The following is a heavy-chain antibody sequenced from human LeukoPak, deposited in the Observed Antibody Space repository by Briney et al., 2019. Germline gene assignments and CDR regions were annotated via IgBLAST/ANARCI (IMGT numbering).Heavy chain of an antibody. CDR3: AMPYELGPGYYFDY. Sequence: EGSLRLSCAASGFTFSSYAMSWVRQAPGKGLEWVSAISGSGGSTYYADSVKGRFTISRDNSKNTLYLQMNSLRAEDTAVYYCAMPYELGPGYYFDYWGQGTLVTVSS. CDR1: GFTFSSYA. J-gene: IGHJ4*02. CDR2: ISGSGGST. V-gene: IGHV3-23*01. D-gene: IGHD1-7*01.